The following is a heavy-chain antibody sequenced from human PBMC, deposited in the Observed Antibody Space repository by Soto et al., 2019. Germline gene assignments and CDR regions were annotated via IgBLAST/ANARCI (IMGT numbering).Heavy chain of an antibody. Sequence: PGGSLRLSCAASGFTFSGYGMHWVRQAPGKGLEWVAVIWYDGSNKYYADSVKGQFTISRDNSKNTLYLQMNSLRAEDTAVYYCARVEQQLVRSYYYYGMDVWGQGTTVTVS. V-gene: IGHV3-33*01. CDR3: ARVEQQLVRSYYYYGMDV. CDR1: GFTFSGYG. D-gene: IGHD6-13*01. CDR2: IWYDGSNK. J-gene: IGHJ6*02.